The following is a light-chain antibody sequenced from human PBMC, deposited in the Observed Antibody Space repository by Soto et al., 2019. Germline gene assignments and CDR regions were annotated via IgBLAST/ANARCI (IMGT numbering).Light chain of an antibody. Sequence: DVQMTQSPSSLSASVGDRVTNACRASQGIAPYLAWFQQKPGKVPKLLIYAASTSQSGVPSRFSGSGSGADFTLTISSLQPEDVGTYYCQKYNSAPLTFGGGTKVDIK. CDR1: QGIAPY. CDR2: AAS. J-gene: IGKJ4*01. V-gene: IGKV1-27*01. CDR3: QKYNSAPLT.